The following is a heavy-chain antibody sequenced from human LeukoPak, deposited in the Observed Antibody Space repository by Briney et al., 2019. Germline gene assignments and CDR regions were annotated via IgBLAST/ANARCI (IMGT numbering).Heavy chain of an antibody. D-gene: IGHD2-15*01. CDR1: GFTFSSYA. CDR3: ARRPYWASNWFDP. J-gene: IGHJ5*02. V-gene: IGHV3-30*04. Sequence: PGGSLRLSCAASGFTFSSYAMHWVRQAPGKGLEWVAVISYDGSNKYYADSVKGRFTISRDNSKNTLYLQMNSLRAEDTAVYYCARRPYWASNWFDPWGQGTLVTVSS. CDR2: ISYDGSNK.